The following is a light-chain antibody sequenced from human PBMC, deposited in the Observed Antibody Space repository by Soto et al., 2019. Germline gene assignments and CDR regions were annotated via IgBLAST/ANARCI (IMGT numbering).Light chain of an antibody. CDR1: KLGDKY. Sequence: SYELTQPPSVSVSPGQTASITCSGDKLGDKYACWYQQKPGQSPVLVIYQNTKRPSGIPERFSGSNSGNTATLTISGTQPMDEADYYCQARDRGTTFYVFGTGTKLTVL. J-gene: IGLJ1*01. CDR2: QNT. V-gene: IGLV3-1*01. CDR3: QARDRGTTFYV.